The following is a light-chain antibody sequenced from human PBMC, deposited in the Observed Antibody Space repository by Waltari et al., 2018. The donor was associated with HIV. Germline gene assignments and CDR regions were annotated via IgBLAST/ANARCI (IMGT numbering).Light chain of an antibody. J-gene: IGKJ3*01. CDR1: QIITSC. CDR2: AAS. Sequence: DIQLTQSPSSLSASIGDRVTMTCRASQIITSCLHWYRQTPGKAPELLIYAASVLQSGVPSRFSASGSGTDYTLTISSVQPEDFATYCGQQTYSPPLTCGPGTKVDVK. V-gene: IGKV1-39*01. CDR3: QQTYSPPLT.